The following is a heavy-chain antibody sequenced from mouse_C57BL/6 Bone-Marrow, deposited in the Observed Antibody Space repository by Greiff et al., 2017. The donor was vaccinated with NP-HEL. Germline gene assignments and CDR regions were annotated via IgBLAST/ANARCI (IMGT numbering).Heavy chain of an antibody. Sequence: QVQLQQSGPELVKPGASVKISCKASGYAFSSSWMNWVKQRPGKGLEWIGRIYPGDGDTNYNGKFKGKATLTADKSSSTAYMQLSSLTSEDSAVYFCARSTVPAWFAYWGQGTLVTVSA. D-gene: IGHD1-1*01. CDR3: ARSTVPAWFAY. CDR2: IYPGDGDT. CDR1: GYAFSSSW. J-gene: IGHJ3*01. V-gene: IGHV1-82*01.